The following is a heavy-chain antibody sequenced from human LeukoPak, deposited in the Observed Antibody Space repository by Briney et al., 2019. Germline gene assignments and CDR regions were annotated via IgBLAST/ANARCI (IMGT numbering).Heavy chain of an antibody. V-gene: IGHV1-2*02. CDR2: IKPDSGGT. D-gene: IGHD3-16*02. CDR3: ARDITFGGVIVNGFDV. Sequence: ASVKVSCKASGYIFSDYYMHWVRQAPGQGLELMGWIKPDSGGTNYEQKFQGRVIMTLDTSISTAYMELTRLTSDDTAVYYCARDITFGGVIVNGFDVWGQGTMVTVSS. CDR1: GYIFSDYY. J-gene: IGHJ3*01.